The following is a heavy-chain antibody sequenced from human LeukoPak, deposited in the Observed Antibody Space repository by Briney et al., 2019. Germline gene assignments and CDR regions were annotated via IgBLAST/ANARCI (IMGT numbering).Heavy chain of an antibody. D-gene: IGHD3-10*01. CDR1: GYTLTELS. CDR3: ARDPDSVTIYFDY. J-gene: IGHJ4*02. V-gene: IGHV1-3*01. Sequence: GASVAVSCKVSGYTLTELSMHWVRQAPGQRLEWMGWIDAGNGNTKYSQKFQGRVTITRDTSASTAYMELSSLRSEDTAVYYCARDPDSVTIYFDYWGQGTLVTVSS. CDR2: IDAGNGNT.